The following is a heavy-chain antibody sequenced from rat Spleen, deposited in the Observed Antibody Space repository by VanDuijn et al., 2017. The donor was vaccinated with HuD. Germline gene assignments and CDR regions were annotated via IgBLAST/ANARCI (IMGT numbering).Heavy chain of an antibody. D-gene: IGHD1-9*01. CDR3: ARHTYYGYYFDY. V-gene: IGHV5-25*01. CDR1: GFTFTNYD. J-gene: IGHJ2*01. Sequence: EVQLVESGGGLVQPGRSMKLSCAASGFTFTNYDMAWVRQAPTKGLEWVASVSYAGSSTYYRDSVKGRFTISRDNAKSTLYLQMDSLRSEDTATYYCARHTYYGYYFDYWGQGVMVTVSS. CDR2: VSYAGSST.